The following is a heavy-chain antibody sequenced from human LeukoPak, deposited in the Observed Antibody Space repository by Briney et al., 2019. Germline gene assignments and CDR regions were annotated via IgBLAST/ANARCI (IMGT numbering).Heavy chain of an antibody. CDR1: GITFINAW. V-gene: IGHV3-15*01. J-gene: IGHJ4*02. D-gene: IGHD4-17*01. CDR3: TTPLTTVTTLPFDS. CDR2: IKSRSDGGTT. Sequence: GGSLRLSCAASGITFINAWMNWVRQAPGKGLEWVGRIKSRSDGGTTDYATPVKGRFTISRDDPKATVYLQMDSLKFEDTAVYYCTTPLTTVTTLPFDSWGQGTLVTVSS.